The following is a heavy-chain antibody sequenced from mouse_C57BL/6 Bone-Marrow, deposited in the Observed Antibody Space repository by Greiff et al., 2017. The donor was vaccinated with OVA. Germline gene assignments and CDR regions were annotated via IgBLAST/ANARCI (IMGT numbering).Heavy chain of an antibody. Sequence: EVKVVESGGGLVKPGGSLKLSCAASGFTFSSYTMSWVRQTPEKRLGWVATISGGGGNTYYPDSVKGRFTISRDNAKNTLYLQMSSLRSEDTALYYCARNWGWYFDVWGTGTTVTVSS. V-gene: IGHV5-9*01. CDR3: ARNWGWYFDV. CDR1: GFTFSSYT. J-gene: IGHJ1*03. CDR2: ISGGGGNT. D-gene: IGHD4-1*01.